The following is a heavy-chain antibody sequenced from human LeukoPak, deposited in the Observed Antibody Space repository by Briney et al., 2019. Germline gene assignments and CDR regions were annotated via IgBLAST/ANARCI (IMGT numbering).Heavy chain of an antibody. V-gene: IGHV1-2*02. Sequence: ASVKVSCKASGYTLTDYYIHWVRQAPGQGLEWMGWITPSSGGTIYAQKFQGRVTMTRDMSISTAYMELSRLRSDDTGVYYCAKVASTTRRHDAFDIWGQGTLVTVSS. CDR2: ITPSSGGT. CDR1: GYTLTDYY. CDR3: AKVASTTRRHDAFDI. D-gene: IGHD1-1*01. J-gene: IGHJ3*02.